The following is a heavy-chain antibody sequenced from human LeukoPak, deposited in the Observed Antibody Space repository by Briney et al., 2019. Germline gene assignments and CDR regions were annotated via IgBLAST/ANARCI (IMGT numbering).Heavy chain of an antibody. CDR3: ARHRQRIRIFGVVICVGDFDI. V-gene: IGHV3-7*01. J-gene: IGHJ3*02. CDR2: IRQGGSEK. CDR1: GFTLSSYW. D-gene: IGHD3-3*01. Sequence: GGSLRLSCAASGFTLSSYWMSWVRQAPGKGREWVANIRQGGSEKYYVDSVKGLFTISRDNAKNSVYLQMKSLRAEDTAVYHCARHRQRIRIFGVVICVGDFDIWGQGTMVTVSS.